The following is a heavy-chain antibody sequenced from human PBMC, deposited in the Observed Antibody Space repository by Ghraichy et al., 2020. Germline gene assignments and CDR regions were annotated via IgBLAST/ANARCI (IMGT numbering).Heavy chain of an antibody. V-gene: IGHV4-39*01. D-gene: IGHD3-10*01. J-gene: IGHJ5*02. Sequence: SETLSLTCTVSGASTSHPYYWAGIRQPPGKGLEWIGSFYYGGTTYYNLSLESRITISVDTSNNQFSFKLNSVTASDTAVYYCARHSGWYYYGSGSYYSNWFDPWGQGTLVTVSS. CDR3: ARHSGWYYYGSGSYYSNWFDP. CDR1: GASTSHPYY. CDR2: FYYGGTT.